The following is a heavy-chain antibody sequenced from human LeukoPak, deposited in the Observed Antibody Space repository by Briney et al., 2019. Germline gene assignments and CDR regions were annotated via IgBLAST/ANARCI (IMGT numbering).Heavy chain of an antibody. Sequence: GGSLRLSCAASGFTFSSYGMHWVRQAPGEGLEWVAVISYDGSNKYYADSVKGRFTISRDNSKNTLYLQMNSLRAEDTAVYYCAKEGRAVYDILTGYSGGIDYWGQGTLVTVSS. J-gene: IGHJ4*02. CDR3: AKEGRAVYDILTGYSGGIDY. D-gene: IGHD3-9*01. V-gene: IGHV3-30*18. CDR1: GFTFSSYG. CDR2: ISYDGSNK.